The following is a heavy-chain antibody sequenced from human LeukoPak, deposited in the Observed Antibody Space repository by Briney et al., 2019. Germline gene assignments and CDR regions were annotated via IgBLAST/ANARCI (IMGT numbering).Heavy chain of an antibody. Sequence: GASVKVSCKASGGTFSSYAISWVRQAPGQGLERMGRIIPIFGTANYAQKFQGRVTITADKSTSTAYMELSSLRSEDTAVYYCASDMRTGTTSPYYYMDVWGKGTTVTVSS. CDR2: IIPIFGTA. CDR1: GGTFSSYA. D-gene: IGHD1-7*01. J-gene: IGHJ6*03. CDR3: ASDMRTGTTSPYYYMDV. V-gene: IGHV1-69*06.